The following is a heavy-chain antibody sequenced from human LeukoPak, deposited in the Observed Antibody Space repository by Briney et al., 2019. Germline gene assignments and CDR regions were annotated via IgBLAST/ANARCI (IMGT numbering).Heavy chain of an antibody. CDR1: GFTFSSYG. CDR3: ASDFWSGYSPFDY. J-gene: IGHJ4*02. Sequence: GGSLRLSCAASGFTFSSYGMHWVRQAPGKGLEWVAVISYDGSNKYYADSVKGRFTISRENSKNTLYLQMYSLRAEDTAVYYCASDFWSGYSPFDYWGQGTLVTVSS. D-gene: IGHD3-3*01. V-gene: IGHV3-30*03. CDR2: ISYDGSNK.